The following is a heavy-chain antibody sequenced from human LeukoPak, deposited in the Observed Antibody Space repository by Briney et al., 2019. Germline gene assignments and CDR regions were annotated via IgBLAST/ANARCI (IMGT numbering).Heavy chain of an antibody. V-gene: IGHV3-74*03. CDR3: AGYYGSGTWFDP. D-gene: IGHD3-10*01. Sequence: PGGSLRLSCAASGFTFSRDWMHWVRQAPGKGLVWVSRISDDGSITTYADSVKGRFTISRDNSKNTLHLQMNSLRAEDTAVYYCAGYYGSGTWFDPWGQGTLVTVSS. CDR2: ISDDGSIT. CDR1: GFTFSRDW. J-gene: IGHJ5*02.